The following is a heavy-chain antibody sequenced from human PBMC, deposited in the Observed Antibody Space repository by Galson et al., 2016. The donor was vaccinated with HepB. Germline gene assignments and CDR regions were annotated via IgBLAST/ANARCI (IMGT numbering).Heavy chain of an antibody. CDR2: IYSGGST. D-gene: IGHD6-19*01. CDR3: ARDPLAVAGLLDF. CDR1: GFTVSNNF. V-gene: IGHV3-53*01. J-gene: IGHJ4*02. Sequence: SLRLSCAASGFTVSNNFMTWVRQGPGKGLEWVSLIYSGGSTHYADSVKGRFTISRDNAKNTLYLQMNSLTVEDTAVYYCARDPLAVAGLLDFWGQGTLVTVSS.